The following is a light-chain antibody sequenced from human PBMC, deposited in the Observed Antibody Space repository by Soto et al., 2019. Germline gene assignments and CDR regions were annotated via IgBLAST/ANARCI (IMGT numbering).Light chain of an antibody. CDR3: QSYDSSLSAYV. CDR2: ANN. CDR1: SSNIGAGYD. Sequence: QSVLTQPPSVSGAPGQRVTISCTGSSSNIGAGYDVHWYQQLPGTAPKLLIYANNNRPSGVPDRFSGSTSGTSASLAITGLQAEDEADYYCQSYDSSLSAYVVGTGTKLTVL. J-gene: IGLJ1*01. V-gene: IGLV1-40*01.